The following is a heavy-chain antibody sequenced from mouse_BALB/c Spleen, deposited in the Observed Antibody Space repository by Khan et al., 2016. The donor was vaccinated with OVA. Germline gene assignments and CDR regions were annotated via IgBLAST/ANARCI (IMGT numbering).Heavy chain of an antibody. CDR1: GYSITSGYG. Sequence: VPLVASGPGLVKPSQSLSLTCTVTGYSITSGYGWNWIRQFPGNILEWMGYISHSGSTNYNPSLKSRISLTRDTSKNQFFLQLNSGTTEDTATYYCARTAMIKYWGQGTTLTVSS. V-gene: IGHV3-2*02. CDR2: ISHSGST. J-gene: IGHJ2*01. D-gene: IGHD1-2*01. CDR3: ARTAMIKY.